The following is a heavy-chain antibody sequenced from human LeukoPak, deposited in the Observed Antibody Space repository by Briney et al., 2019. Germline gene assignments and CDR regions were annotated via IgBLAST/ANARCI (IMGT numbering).Heavy chain of an antibody. Sequence: GGSLRLSCAASGFTVSSNYMSWVRQAPGKGLEWVSVIYSGGSTYYADSVKGRFSISRDNSKNTLYLQMNSLRAEDTAVYYCARDFCGGDCYPDDAFDIWGQGTMVTVSS. D-gene: IGHD2-21*02. V-gene: IGHV3-53*01. CDR3: ARDFCGGDCYPDDAFDI. CDR2: IYSGGST. CDR1: GFTVSSNY. J-gene: IGHJ3*02.